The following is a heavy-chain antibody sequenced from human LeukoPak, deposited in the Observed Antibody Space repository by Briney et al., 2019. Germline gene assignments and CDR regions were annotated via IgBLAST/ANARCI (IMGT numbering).Heavy chain of an antibody. J-gene: IGHJ4*02. CDR1: GFPVSSNY. Sequence: GGPLRLSCAASGFPVSSNYVSWVRQAPGKGLEWVSVIYSGGSTYYDDSVKGRFTISRDNYKNTLYLQMNSLRAEDTAVYYCARGAYNGNDGDYFDYWGQGTLVTVSS. CDR3: ARGAYNGNDGDYFDY. D-gene: IGHD1-1*01. CDR2: IYSGGST. V-gene: IGHV3-66*01.